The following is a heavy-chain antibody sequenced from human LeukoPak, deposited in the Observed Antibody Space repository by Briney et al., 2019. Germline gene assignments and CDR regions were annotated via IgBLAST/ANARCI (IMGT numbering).Heavy chain of an antibody. CDR3: AKEVDNVASRGTGFDP. J-gene: IGHJ5*02. D-gene: IGHD5-12*01. CDR1: GGSISPFY. CDR2: AYVSGSL. Sequence: PSETLSLTCTVSGGSISPFYWSWIRQPAGKGLEGIGRAYVSGSLSYNPSLKSRVTISVEKSKNQLFLKLKLVTAADTAVYYCAKEVDNVASRGTGFDPWGQGTLVSVSS. V-gene: IGHV4-4*07.